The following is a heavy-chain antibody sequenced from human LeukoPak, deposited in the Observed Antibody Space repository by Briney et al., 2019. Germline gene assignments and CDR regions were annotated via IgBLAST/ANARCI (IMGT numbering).Heavy chain of an antibody. V-gene: IGHV4-59*12. CDR3: ARIGGSFYFYYFMDV. CDR1: GDSISSYY. D-gene: IGHD1-26*01. Sequence: SETLSLTCTVSGDSISSYYCSWIRQPPGKGLEWIGNIFYTGSTYYNPSLKSRVTISIDTSRNQFSLKLSSVTAADTAVYYCARIGGSFYFYYFMDVWGKGTTVTVSS. J-gene: IGHJ6*03. CDR2: IFYTGST.